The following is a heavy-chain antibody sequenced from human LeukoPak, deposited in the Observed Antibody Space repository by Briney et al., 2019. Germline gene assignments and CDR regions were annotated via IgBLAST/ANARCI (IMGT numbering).Heavy chain of an antibody. Sequence: ASVKVSCKVSGYTLTELSMHWVRQAPGKGLEWMGGFDPEDGETIYAQKFRGRVTITADESTSTAYMELSSLRSEDTAVYYCARDGKGYCSSTSCPYDYYYYGMDVWGQGTTVTVSS. V-gene: IGHV1-24*01. D-gene: IGHD2-2*01. J-gene: IGHJ6*02. CDR3: ARDGKGYCSSTSCPYDYYYYGMDV. CDR2: FDPEDGET. CDR1: GYTLTELS.